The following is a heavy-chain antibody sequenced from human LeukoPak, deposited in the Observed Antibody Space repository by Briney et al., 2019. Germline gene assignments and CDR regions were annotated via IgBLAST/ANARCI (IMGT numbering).Heavy chain of an antibody. CDR2: INPSGGST. CDR3: ASDAVGGSSTTPDYYYGMDV. CDR1: GYTFTSYY. D-gene: IGHD2-2*01. Sequence: GASVKVSCKASGYTFTSYYMHWVRQAPGQGLEWMGIINPSGGSTSYAQKFQGRVTMTRDTSTSTAYMELSSLRSEDTAVYYCASDAVGGSSTTPDYYYGMDVWGKGTTVTVSS. J-gene: IGHJ6*04. V-gene: IGHV1-46*01.